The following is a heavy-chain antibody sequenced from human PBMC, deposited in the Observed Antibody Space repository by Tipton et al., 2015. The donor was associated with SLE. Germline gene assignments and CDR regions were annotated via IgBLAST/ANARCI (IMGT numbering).Heavy chain of an antibody. V-gene: IGHV4-34*01. CDR3: ARGGGQWLPDY. Sequence: GLVKPSETLSLTCAVYGGSFSGYYWSWIRQPPGKGLEWIGEINHSGSTNYNPSLKSRVTISVDTSKNQFSLKLSSVTAADTAVYYCARGGGQWLPDYWGQGTLVTVSS. D-gene: IGHD6-19*01. CDR1: GGSFSGYY. CDR2: INHSGST. J-gene: IGHJ4*02.